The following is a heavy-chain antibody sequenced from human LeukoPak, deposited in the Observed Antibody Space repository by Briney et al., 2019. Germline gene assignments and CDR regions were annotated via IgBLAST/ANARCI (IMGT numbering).Heavy chain of an antibody. CDR1: GYTFTGYY. V-gene: IGHV1-2*02. Sequence: ASVKVSCKASGYTFTGYYMHWVRQAPGQGLEWMGWINPNSGGTNYAQKFQGRVTMTRDKSISTAYMELSRLRSDDTAVYYCARGGSGSYFTGDLGYWGQGTLVTVSS. D-gene: IGHD1-26*01. CDR3: ARGGSGSYFTGDLGY. J-gene: IGHJ4*02. CDR2: INPNSGGT.